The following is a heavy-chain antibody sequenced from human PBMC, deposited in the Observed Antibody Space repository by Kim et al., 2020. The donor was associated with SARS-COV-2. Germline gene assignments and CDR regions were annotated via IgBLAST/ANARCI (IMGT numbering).Heavy chain of an antibody. CDR2: ITPIYGPA. CDR3: ARSPTRKDGLNLYPDVVYYCGLGV. V-gene: IGHV1-69*08. D-gene: IGHD2-8*01. Sequence: SVKVSCKASGGTFTTHTVTWVRQAPGQGLEWVGSITPIYGPANYAPNYQGRVTITADKSTNTAYMELISLKSEDTAVYYCARSPTRKDGLNLYPDVVYYCGLGVWGQGTRVTVSS. J-gene: IGHJ6*02. CDR1: GGTFTTHT.